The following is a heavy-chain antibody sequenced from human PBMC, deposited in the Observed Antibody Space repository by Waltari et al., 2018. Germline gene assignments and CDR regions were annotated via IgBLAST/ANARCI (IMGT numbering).Heavy chain of an antibody. J-gene: IGHJ5*02. CDR3: AKAHFYDTSGYIEH. CDR2: INGYGDKT. V-gene: IGHV3-23*01. Sequence: EVQVLESGGGLVQPGGSLRLTCAASGFIFNNYAINWVRQAPGKGREGVSGINGYGDKTYYADSVKGRFTLSRDNSRNTLSLQMNSLRAEDTAVYYCAKAHFYDTSGYIEHWGQGTLVTVSS. D-gene: IGHD3-22*01. CDR1: GFIFNNYA.